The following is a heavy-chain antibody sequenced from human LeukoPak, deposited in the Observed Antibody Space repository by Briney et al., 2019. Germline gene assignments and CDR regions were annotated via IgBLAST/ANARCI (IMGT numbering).Heavy chain of an antibody. CDR2: INSDGRST. J-gene: IGHJ4*02. Sequence: PGGSLRLSCAASGFTFSSYWMHWVRQAPGNGLVWVSRINSDGRSTTYADSVKGRFTISRDNAKNTLYLQMNSLRAEDTAVYYCAREYYYDNYFDYWGQGTLVTVSS. CDR3: AREYYYDNYFDY. D-gene: IGHD3-22*01. CDR1: GFTFSSYW. V-gene: IGHV3-74*01.